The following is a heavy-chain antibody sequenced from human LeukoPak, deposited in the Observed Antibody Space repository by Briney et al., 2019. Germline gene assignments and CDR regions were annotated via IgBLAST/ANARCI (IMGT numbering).Heavy chain of an antibody. V-gene: IGHV3-11*01. CDR1: GFTFCDYY. CDR2: IRSSGSTI. D-gene: IGHD2-21*02. CDR3: ARSGIVVVTAISFDY. J-gene: IGHJ4*02. Sequence: GGSLRLSCAASGFTFCDYYMSWVRQAPGKGLEWGSYIRSSGSTIYYADSVKGRFTISRDNAKNSLYLQMNSLRAEDTAVYYCARSGIVVVTAISFDYWGQGTLVTVSS.